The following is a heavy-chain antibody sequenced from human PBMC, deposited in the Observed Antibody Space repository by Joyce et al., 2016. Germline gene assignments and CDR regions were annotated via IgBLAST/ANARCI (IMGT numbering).Heavy chain of an antibody. CDR1: GFTVSSPY. Sequence: VQLVESGGGLVQPGGSLRLSCAASGFTVSSPYMTWVRQAPGMGLEWVSVIYTGGKTYYIDSVKGRFNISRDNSKNTLYLQMNSLRAEDTAVYYCVRGGLRGSAFDIWGQGALVTVSS. D-gene: IGHD3-16*01. CDR3: VRGGLRGSAFDI. J-gene: IGHJ3*02. V-gene: IGHV3-66*01. CDR2: IYTGGKT.